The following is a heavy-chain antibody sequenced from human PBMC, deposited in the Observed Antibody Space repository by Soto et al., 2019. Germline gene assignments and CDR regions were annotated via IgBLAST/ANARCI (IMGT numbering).Heavy chain of an antibody. Sequence: PGGSVRLSCAASGFTFSSYSMNWVRQAPGKGLEWVSSISSSSSYIYYADSVKGRFTISRDNAKDSLYLQMNSLRAEDTAVYYCARTPSQSRDGYSDFDPWGQGTLVTVSS. CDR2: ISSSSSYI. V-gene: IGHV3-21*01. CDR3: ARTPSQSRDGYSDFDP. CDR1: GFTFSSYS. J-gene: IGHJ5*02. D-gene: IGHD4-17*01.